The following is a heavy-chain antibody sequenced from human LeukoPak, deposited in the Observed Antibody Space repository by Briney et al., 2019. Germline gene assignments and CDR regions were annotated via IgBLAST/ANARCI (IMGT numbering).Heavy chain of an antibody. J-gene: IGHJ4*02. V-gene: IGHV4-59*02. Sequence: SETLSLTCTVSGDSVTSDYWTWIRQPPGKGLEWIGFVYYRGSTNYNPSLKSRVTISVHTSRTQFSLKLTSVTAADTAVYYCARDRGRGGYFDYWGQGTLVTVSS. CDR1: GDSVTSDY. D-gene: IGHD3-16*01. CDR3: ARDRGRGGYFDY. CDR2: VYYRGST.